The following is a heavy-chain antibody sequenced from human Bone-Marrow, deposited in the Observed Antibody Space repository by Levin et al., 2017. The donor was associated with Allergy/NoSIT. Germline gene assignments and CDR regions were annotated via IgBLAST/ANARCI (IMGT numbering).Heavy chain of an antibody. CDR3: ARDMNKAQYNYGMDV. CDR1: GFTLSDYY. CDR2: ISSRGTTM. V-gene: IGHV3-11*01. D-gene: IGHD1/OR15-1a*01. J-gene: IGHJ6*02. Sequence: GESLKISCAASGFTLSDYYMSWIRQAPGKGLEWVSYISSRGTTMYLADSVKGRFTISRDNAKNSLSLHMNSLRADDTDVYYCARDMNKAQYNYGMDVWGQGTTVTVSS.